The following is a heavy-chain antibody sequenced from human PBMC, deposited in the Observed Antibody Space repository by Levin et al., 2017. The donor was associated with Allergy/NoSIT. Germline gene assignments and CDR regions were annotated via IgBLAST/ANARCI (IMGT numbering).Heavy chain of an antibody. D-gene: IGHD3-10*01. V-gene: IGHV3-30*18. CDR3: AKDFGYRYASGSSYLEY. CDR1: RFTFSDYG. Sequence: PGGSLRLSCAASRFTFSDYGMHWVRQAPGKGLEWVATISFDASQKNYADSVKGRFTISRDNSKNTLYLQMNSLRAEDTAVYYCAKDFGYRYASGSSYLEYWGPGTLVTVSS. CDR2: ISFDASQK. J-gene: IGHJ4*02.